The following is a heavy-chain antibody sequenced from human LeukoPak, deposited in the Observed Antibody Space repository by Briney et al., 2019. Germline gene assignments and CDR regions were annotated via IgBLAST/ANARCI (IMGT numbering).Heavy chain of an antibody. CDR1: GYAFTGYY. J-gene: IGHJ4*02. CDR2: INPNSGGT. V-gene: IGHV1-2*02. CDR3: ARAGQYCSGGSCYDDY. D-gene: IGHD2-15*01. Sequence: ASVKVSCKASGYAFTGYYMHWVRQAPGQGLEWMGWINPNSGGTNYAQKFQGRVTMTRDTSISTAYMELSRLRSDGTAVYYCARAGQYCSGGSCYDDYWGQGTLVTVSS.